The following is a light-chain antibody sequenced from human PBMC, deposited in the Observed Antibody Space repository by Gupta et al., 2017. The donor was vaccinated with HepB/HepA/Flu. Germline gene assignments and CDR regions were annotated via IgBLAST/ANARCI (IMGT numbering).Light chain of an antibody. V-gene: IGKV3-15*01. J-gene: IGKJ1*01. CDR3: QQDNTSWT. CDR2: GAS. Sequence: EIVMTQSPATLSVSPGERATLSCRASQSVSSNLAWYQQKPGQAPRLIIYGASNRAKGNPDRFSGSGYGKEFTLTSSRRQYEDFAVYYGQQDNTSWTFGQGTKVEIK. CDR1: QSVSSN.